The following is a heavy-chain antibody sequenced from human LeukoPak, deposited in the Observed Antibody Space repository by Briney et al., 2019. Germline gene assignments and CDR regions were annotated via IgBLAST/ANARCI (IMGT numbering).Heavy chain of an antibody. J-gene: IGHJ4*02. CDR2: ISGDGCST. CDR3: AKGTGGGPFDY. Sequence: GGSLRLSCAASGFTFYDYAMHWVRQAPGKGREWVSRISGDGCSTYYADSVKGRFTISRDNSKNSLYLQMNSLRTEDTALYYCAKGTGGGPFDYWGKGTLVTVSS. V-gene: IGHV3-43*02. D-gene: IGHD2-8*02. CDR1: GFTFYDYA.